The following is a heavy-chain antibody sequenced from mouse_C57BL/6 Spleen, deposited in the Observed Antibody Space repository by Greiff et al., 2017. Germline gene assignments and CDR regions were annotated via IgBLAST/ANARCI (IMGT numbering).Heavy chain of an antibody. CDR1: GYAFSSSW. CDR3: ARETGAAAWVAL. CDR2: IYPGDGDT. D-gene: IGHD3-2*01. Sequence: VQLQQSGPELVKPGASVKISCKASGYAFSSSWMNWVKQRPGKGLEWIGRIYPGDGDTNYNGKFKGKATLTADKSSSTAYMQLSSLASADSAVYFCARETGAAAWVALWGQGTLVTVSA. J-gene: IGHJ3*01. V-gene: IGHV1-82*01.